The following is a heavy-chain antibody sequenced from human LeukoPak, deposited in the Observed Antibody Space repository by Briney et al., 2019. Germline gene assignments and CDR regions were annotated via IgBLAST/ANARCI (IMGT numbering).Heavy chain of an antibody. J-gene: IGHJ4*02. V-gene: IGHV3-33*01. D-gene: IGHD3-10*01. CDR3: ARVSGHTSDF. CDR1: GFTFSSHG. Sequence: GGSLRLSSAASGFTFSSHGIDWVRQAPGKGLEWVGVIWYDGRKSDYAESVKGRFTISRDNSKNTVDLQMNSLRVEDTAVYYCARVSGHTSDFWGQGTLVTVSS. CDR2: IWYDGRKS.